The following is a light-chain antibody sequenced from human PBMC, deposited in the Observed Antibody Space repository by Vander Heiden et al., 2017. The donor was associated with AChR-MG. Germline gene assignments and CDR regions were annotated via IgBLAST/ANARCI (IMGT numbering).Light chain of an antibody. CDR2: GTS. J-gene: IGLJ3*02. CDR1: SSNIGAGYD. Sequence: QSVLTQPPSVAGAPVQRGTISCTGSSSNIGAGYDVHWYQQLPGTAPKLLIYGTSNRPSGVPDRFSGSKSGTSASLAITGLQAEDEADYYCQSYDSSLSVLFGGGTKLTVL. V-gene: IGLV1-40*01. CDR3: QSYDSSLSVL.